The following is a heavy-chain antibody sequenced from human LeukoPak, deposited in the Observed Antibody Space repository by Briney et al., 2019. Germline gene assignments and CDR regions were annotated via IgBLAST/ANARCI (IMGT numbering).Heavy chain of an antibody. V-gene: IGHV1-18*01. CDR1: GYTFTSYG. CDR3: ARDKGRLRFGDCDY. CDR2: ISAYNGST. D-gene: IGHD5-12*01. Sequence: ASVKVSCKASGYTFTSYGISWVRQAPGQGLEWMGWISAYNGSTNYAQKLQGRVTMTTDTSTSTAYMELRSLRSDDTAVYYCARDKGRLRFGDCDYWGQGTLVTVSS. J-gene: IGHJ4*02.